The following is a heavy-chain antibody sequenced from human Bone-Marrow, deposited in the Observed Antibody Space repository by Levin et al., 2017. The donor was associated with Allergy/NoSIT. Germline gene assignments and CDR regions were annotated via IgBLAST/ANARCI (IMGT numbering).Heavy chain of an antibody. D-gene: IGHD2-21*02. CDR1: GGSISSYY. CDR3: AGRWVTEDY. V-gene: IGHV4-59*01. Sequence: SETLSLTCSVSGGSISSYYWSWIRQPPGKGLEWIGYIFYSGRTNYNPSLKSRVTISVDTSKNQFSLKLASVTAADTAVYYCAGRWVTEDYWGQGTLVTVSA. J-gene: IGHJ4*02. CDR2: IFYSGRT.